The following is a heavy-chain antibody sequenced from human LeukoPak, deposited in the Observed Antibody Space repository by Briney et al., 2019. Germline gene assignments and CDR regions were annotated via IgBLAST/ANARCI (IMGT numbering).Heavy chain of an antibody. D-gene: IGHD2-8*01. J-gene: IGHJ4*02. CDR3: AKVKALDAVASYFDY. CDR2: TSSSGDTT. V-gene: IGHV3-23*01. Sequence: GGSLTLSCPASALVFSTYAMGCVRHAPGEGLEWVSATSSSGDTTYYADSGKGQFTISRDNSKNTLDLQMSSLRAEDTAMYHCAKVKALDAVASYFDYWGQGTLVTVSS. CDR1: ALVFSTYA.